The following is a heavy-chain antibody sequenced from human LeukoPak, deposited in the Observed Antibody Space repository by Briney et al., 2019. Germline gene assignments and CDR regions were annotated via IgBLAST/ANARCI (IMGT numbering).Heavy chain of an antibody. CDR3: AKAIVATILGYFDY. CDR1: GFTFSSYA. V-gene: IGHV3-23*01. J-gene: IGHJ4*02. D-gene: IGHD5-12*01. Sequence: GGSLRLSCAASGFTFSSYAMSWVRQAPGKGLEWVSAFSGSGGSTYYADSVKGRFTISRDNSKNTLYLQMNSLRAEDTAVYYCAKAIVATILGYFDYWGQGTLVTVSS. CDR2: FSGSGGST.